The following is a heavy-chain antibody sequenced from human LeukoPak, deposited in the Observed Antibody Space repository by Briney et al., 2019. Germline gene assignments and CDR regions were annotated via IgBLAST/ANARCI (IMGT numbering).Heavy chain of an antibody. CDR1: GFTFSTYT. V-gene: IGHV3-21*01. J-gene: IGHJ1*01. Sequence: GGSLRLSCVVSGFTFSTYTMNWVRQAPGKGLEWVSSISSGSRDIYYADSLKGRFTISRDNAKNSLYLQMNSLRAEDTAVYYCARDLATYYDFWSGFRFQHWGQGTLVTVSS. D-gene: IGHD3-3*01. CDR3: ARDLATYYDFWSGFRFQH. CDR2: ISSGSRDI.